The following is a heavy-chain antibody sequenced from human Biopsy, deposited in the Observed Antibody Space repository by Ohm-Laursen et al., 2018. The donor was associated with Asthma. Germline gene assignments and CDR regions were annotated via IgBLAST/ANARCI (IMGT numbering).Heavy chain of an antibody. Sequence: LRLSCSASGFTFSTYGMHWVRQAPGKGLEWVSVIYSGGTSHTADSVRGRFTISRDYSKNTLYLQMHSLRAEDTAVYYCARGDSSNWSHYYFDYWGQGTLVTVSS. CDR1: GFTFSTYG. CDR3: ARGDSSNWSHYYFDY. D-gene: IGHD3-22*01. CDR2: IYSGGTS. V-gene: IGHV3-NL1*01. J-gene: IGHJ4*02.